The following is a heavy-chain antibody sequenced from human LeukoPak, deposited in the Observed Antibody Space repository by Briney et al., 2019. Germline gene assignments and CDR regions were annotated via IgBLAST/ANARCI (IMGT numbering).Heavy chain of an antibody. CDR1: GFTFSSYA. D-gene: IGHD6-19*01. CDR2: ISGSGGST. CDR3: AREFNQAVALAD. V-gene: IGHV3-23*01. J-gene: IGHJ4*02. Sequence: GGSLRLSCAASGFTFSSYAMSWVRQAPGKGLEWVSAISGSGGSTYYADSVKGRFTISRDNAKNSLYLQMNSLRAEDTAVYYCAREFNQAVALADWGQGTLVTVSS.